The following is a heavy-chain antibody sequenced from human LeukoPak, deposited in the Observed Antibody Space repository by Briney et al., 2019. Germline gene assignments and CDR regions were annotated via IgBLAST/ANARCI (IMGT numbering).Heavy chain of an antibody. J-gene: IGHJ4*02. D-gene: IGHD3-9*01. V-gene: IGHV3-30*18. CDR2: ISSDGSNK. CDR3: AKDFDVFDC. CDR1: GFIFSSYG. Sequence: PGRSLRLSCAASGFIFSSYGMHWVRQAPGKGLEWVAVISSDGSNKYYADSVKGRFIISRDNSKNTLYLQMNSLRAEDTAVYYCAKDFDVFDCWGQGTLVTVSS.